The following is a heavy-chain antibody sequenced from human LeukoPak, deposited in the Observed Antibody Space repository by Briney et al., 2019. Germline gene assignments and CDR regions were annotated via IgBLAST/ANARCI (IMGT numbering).Heavy chain of an antibody. D-gene: IGHD6-19*01. V-gene: IGHV3-23*01. CDR3: AKTTVVYSSGCYPGWPADC. J-gene: IGHJ4*02. CDR1: GFTFNTYA. Sequence: PGGSLRPSCESSGFTFNTYAIYCDRDALWSGVERVSDICGSGGCTYYADTVKGRFTISRDNSKNTVYLQMNTLAADDTAVYYCAKTTVVYSSGCYPGWPADCWGQGTLVTVSS. CDR2: ICGSGGCT.